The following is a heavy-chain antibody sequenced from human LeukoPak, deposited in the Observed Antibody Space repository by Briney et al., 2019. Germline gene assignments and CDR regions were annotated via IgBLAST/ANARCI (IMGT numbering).Heavy chain of an antibody. J-gene: IGHJ6*03. CDR1: GYTFTGYY. D-gene: IGHD6-13*01. V-gene: IGHV1-2*02. CDR2: ISPNSDVT. Sequence: ASVKVSCKASGYTFTGYYIHWVRQAPGQGLEWMGWISPNSDVTHYAEKFQGRVTMTKDTSISTAYMELRRLGSDDTAVYYCARGVYSSNSGNYMDVWGKGTTVTISS. CDR3: ARGVYSSNSGNYMDV.